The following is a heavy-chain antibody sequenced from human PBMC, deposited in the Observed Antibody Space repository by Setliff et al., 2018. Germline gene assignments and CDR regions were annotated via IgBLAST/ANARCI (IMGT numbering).Heavy chain of an antibody. CDR3: ARDLGHGGDSYY. CDR1: GGAISNYY. Sequence: SETLSLTCTVSGGAISNYYWSWIRQPAGKGLEWIGRIYTSGSINYNPSLKSRLTISRDTSKNQVSLKLNSVTATDTAVYYCARDLGHGGDSYYWGQGILVTVSS. D-gene: IGHD2-21*02. V-gene: IGHV4-4*07. J-gene: IGHJ4*02. CDR2: IYTSGSI.